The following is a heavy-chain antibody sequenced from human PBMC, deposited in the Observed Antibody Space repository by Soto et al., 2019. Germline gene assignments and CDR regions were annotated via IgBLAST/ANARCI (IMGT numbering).Heavy chain of an antibody. CDR1: GGSINSYC. CDR3: ARHRRTTVAKFYFDN. J-gene: IGHJ4*02. CDR2: IFDSGNA. Sequence: QVQLQESGPGLVKPSETLSLTCTVSGGSINSYCWSWIRQPPGKGLEWIAYIFDSGNANYNPSLKSRLTISVDTSKNQFPLKLTSVTAADTAVYYCARHRRTTVAKFYFDNWGQGALVTVSS. V-gene: IGHV4-59*08. D-gene: IGHD4-4*01.